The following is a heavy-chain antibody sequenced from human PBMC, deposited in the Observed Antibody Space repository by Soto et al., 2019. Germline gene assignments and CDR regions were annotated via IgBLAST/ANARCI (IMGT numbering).Heavy chain of an antibody. V-gene: IGHV4-34*01. D-gene: IGHD5-12*01. Sequence: QVQLQQWGAGLLKPSETLSLTCAVYGGSFSGYYWSWIRQPPGKGLEWIGEINHSGSTNYNPSLKSRVTISVDTSKNQFPLKLSAVTAADTAVYYCARGLVATTGDYFDYWGQGTLVTVSA. CDR3: ARGLVATTGDYFDY. CDR2: INHSGST. J-gene: IGHJ4*02. CDR1: GGSFSGYY.